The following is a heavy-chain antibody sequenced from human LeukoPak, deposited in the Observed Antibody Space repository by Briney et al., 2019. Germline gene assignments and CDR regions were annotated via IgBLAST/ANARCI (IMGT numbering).Heavy chain of an antibody. CDR2: TYYRSKWYN. Sequence: QTLSLTCAISGDSVSSNSAAWNWIRQSPSRGLEWLGRTYYRSKWYNDYAVSVKSRITINPDTSKNQFSLQLNSVTPEDTAVYYCARVSFSEQWLEEDYFDYWGRGTLVTVSS. CDR1: GDSVSSNSAA. V-gene: IGHV6-1*01. J-gene: IGHJ4*02. CDR3: ARVSFSEQWLEEDYFDY. D-gene: IGHD6-19*01.